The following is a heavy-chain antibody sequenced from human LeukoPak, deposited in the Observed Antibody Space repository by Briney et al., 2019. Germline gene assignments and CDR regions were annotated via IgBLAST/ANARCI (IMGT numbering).Heavy chain of an antibody. CDR1: GGSFSGYY. D-gene: IGHD3-16*01. V-gene: IGHV4-34*01. CDR2: INHSGST. Sequence: PSETLSLTCAVYGGSFSGYYWSWIRQPPGRGLEWIGEINHSGSTNYNPSLKSRVTISVDTSKNQFSLKLSSVTAADTAVYYCARCLHSTDAFDIWGQGTMVTVSS. CDR3: ARCLHSTDAFDI. J-gene: IGHJ3*02.